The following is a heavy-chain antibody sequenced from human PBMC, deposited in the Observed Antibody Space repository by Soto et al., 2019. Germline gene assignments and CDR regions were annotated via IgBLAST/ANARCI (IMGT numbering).Heavy chain of an antibody. Sequence: ASVKVSCKASGYTFTNYDINWVRQATGQGLEWMGWMNPNSGNTGYAQKFQGRVTMTRNTSISKAYMELSSLRSEDTAVYYCARVHNYDILTGYYNGRNYYYGMDVWGQGTTVTVS. CDR2: MNPNSGNT. CDR1: GYTFTNYD. V-gene: IGHV1-8*01. CDR3: ARVHNYDILTGYYNGRNYYYGMDV. J-gene: IGHJ6*02. D-gene: IGHD3-9*01.